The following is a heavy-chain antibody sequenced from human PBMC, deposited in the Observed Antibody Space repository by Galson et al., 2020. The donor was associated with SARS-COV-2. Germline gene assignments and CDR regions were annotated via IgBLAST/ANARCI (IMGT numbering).Heavy chain of an antibody. V-gene: IGHV3-49*03. Sequence: GGSLRLSCTGSGFTFGDYAMSWFRQAPGKGLEWVGFIRSKAYGGTTEYAASVKGRFIISRDDSKSIAYLQMNSLKSEDTAVYYCSRGVQLYYGDWLVPSDYWGQGTLVTVSS. CDR3: SRGVQLYYGDWLVPSDY. CDR1: GFTFGDYA. J-gene: IGHJ4*02. CDR2: IRSKAYGGTT. D-gene: IGHD4-17*01.